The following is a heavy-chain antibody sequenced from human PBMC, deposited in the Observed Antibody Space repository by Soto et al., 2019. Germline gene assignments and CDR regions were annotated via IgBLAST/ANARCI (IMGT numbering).Heavy chain of an antibody. D-gene: IGHD3-9*01. CDR1: GGSLSRGGYY. CDR2: IYYSGST. J-gene: IGHJ4*02. V-gene: IGHV4-30-4*01. CDR3: ARGALPYYDILTGPDY. Sequence: SETLSLTCTVSGGSLSRGGYYWSWIRQPPGKGLEWIGYIYYSGSTYYNPSLKSRVTISVDTSKNQFSLKLSSVTAADTAVYYCARGALPYYDILTGPDYWGQGTLVNVFS.